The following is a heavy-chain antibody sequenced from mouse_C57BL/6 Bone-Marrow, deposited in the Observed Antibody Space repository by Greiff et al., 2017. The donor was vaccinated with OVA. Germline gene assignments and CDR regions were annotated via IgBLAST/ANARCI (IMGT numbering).Heavy chain of an antibody. V-gene: IGHV1-87*01. CDR1: YTFSRRVH. CDR2: GQGLEWIG. J-gene: IGHJ1*03. CDR3: SEDSAVYYCAWYSNYEGWYFDV. Sequence: VKLMESGPELARPWASVKISCQAFYTFSRRVHFAIRDTNYWMQWVKQSPGQGLEWIGAIYPGNGDTSYNQKFKGKATLTADKSSSTADMQLSSLTSEDSAVYYCAWYSNYEGWYFDVWGTGTTVTVSS. D-gene: IGHD2-5*01.